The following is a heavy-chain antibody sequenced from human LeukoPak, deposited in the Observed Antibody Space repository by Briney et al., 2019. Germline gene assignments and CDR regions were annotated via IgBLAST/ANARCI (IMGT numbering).Heavy chain of an antibody. CDR2: IGAFNGNT. D-gene: IGHD3-22*01. CDR3: ARDFLSYDGSESHFEDTFDI. Sequence: ASVKVSCNASGYSFDRYGISWVRQAPGQGLEWLGWIGAFNGNTTYAQNLQGRVTMTADTSTTTAYMELRSLSSDDTAVYYCARDFLSYDGSESHFEDTFDIWGQGTMVTVSS. J-gene: IGHJ3*02. CDR1: GYSFDRYG. V-gene: IGHV1-18*01.